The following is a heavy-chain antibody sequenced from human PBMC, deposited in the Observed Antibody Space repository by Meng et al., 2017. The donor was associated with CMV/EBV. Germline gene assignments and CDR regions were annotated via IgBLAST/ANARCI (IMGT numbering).Heavy chain of an antibody. CDR2: ISAYNGNT. CDR1: GYTFTSYG. D-gene: IGHD3-10*01. CDR3: AAYPQTMVRGVALWGAFDY. V-gene: IGHV1-18*01. Sequence: QVQVGQSGAEVKKPGASVKVSCKASGYTFTSYGISWVRQAPGQGLEWMGWISAYNGNTNYAQKLQGRVTMTTDTSTSTAYMELRSLRSDDTAVYYCAAYPQTMVRGVALWGAFDYWGQGTLVTVSS. J-gene: IGHJ4*02.